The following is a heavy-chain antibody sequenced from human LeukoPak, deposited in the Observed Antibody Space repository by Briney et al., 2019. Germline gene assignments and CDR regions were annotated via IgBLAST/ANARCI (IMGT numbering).Heavy chain of an antibody. CDR1: GFTFNIYA. V-gene: IGHV3-23*01. J-gene: IGHJ4*02. CDR2: ISGSGGST. Sequence: GGSLRLSCAASGFTFNIYAMSWIRQAPGKGLEWVAGISGSGGSTGYADSVKGRFTISRDNSKNTLYLHMNSLRAEDTAVYYCAKDRRIAAAYLFDYWGQGTLVSVSS. CDR3: AKDRRIAAAYLFDY. D-gene: IGHD6-13*01.